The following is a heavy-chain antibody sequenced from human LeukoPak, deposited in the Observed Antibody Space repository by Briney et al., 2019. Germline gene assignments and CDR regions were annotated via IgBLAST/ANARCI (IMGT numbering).Heavy chain of an antibody. D-gene: IGHD2-21*01. V-gene: IGHV3-21*01. CDR2: ISSSSSYI. J-gene: IGHJ4*02. CDR3: ARESRLWAPVDY. Sequence: GGSLRLSCAASGFTFSSYSMNWVRQAPGKGLEWVSSISSSSSYIYYADSVKGRFTISRDNAKNSLYLQMNSLRAEDTAVYYCARESRLWAPVDYWGQGTLVTVSS. CDR1: GFTFSSYS.